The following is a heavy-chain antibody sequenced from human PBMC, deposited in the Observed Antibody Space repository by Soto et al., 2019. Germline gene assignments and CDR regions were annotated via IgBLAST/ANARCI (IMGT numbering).Heavy chain of an antibody. CDR1: GFTFSNYW. Sequence: PGGSLRLSCAASGFTFSNYWMTWVRQAPGKGLEWVANIKEDGSGKHYVDSVKGRFTISRDNAKNSLYLQMNSLRVEDTAVYFCSRDDVVGAKALNYWGQGALVTVSS. CDR3: SRDDVVGAKALNY. CDR2: IKEDGSGK. J-gene: IGHJ4*02. V-gene: IGHV3-7*01. D-gene: IGHD1-26*01.